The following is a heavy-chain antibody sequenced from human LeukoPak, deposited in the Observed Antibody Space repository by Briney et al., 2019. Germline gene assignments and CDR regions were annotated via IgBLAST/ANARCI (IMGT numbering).Heavy chain of an antibody. D-gene: IGHD3-10*01. J-gene: IGHJ4*02. V-gene: IGHV1-18*01. CDR1: GYTFIAYG. CDR2: ISAYSDHT. CDR3: ARDLENRITMVRGVLDY. Sequence: ASVKVSCKASGYTFIAYGLSWVRQAPGQGLEWMGWISAYSDHTGYAQKFQDRVTITTDTSTGTAYMELTSLTSDDTAVYYCARDLENRITMVRGVLDYWGQGTLVTVSS.